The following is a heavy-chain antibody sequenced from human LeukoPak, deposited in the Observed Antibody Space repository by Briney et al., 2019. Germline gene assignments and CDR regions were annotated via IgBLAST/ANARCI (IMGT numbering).Heavy chain of an antibody. CDR2: IHNSGRT. Sequence: SETLSLTCSVSGGSASSYYWSWIRQSPGKGLEWIGYIHNSGRTNYNPSLKSRVTGFVDTSKNQVSLRLSSVTAADTAVYYCARHGTISSESYFDYWGQGALVTVSS. D-gene: IGHD1-14*01. CDR3: ARHGTISSESYFDY. V-gene: IGHV4-59*08. J-gene: IGHJ4*02. CDR1: GGSASSYY.